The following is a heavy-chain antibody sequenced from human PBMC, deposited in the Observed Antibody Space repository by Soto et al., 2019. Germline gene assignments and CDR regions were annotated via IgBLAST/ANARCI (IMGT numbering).Heavy chain of an antibody. CDR3: AREPGDSGDYARGYFDN. J-gene: IGHJ4*02. V-gene: IGHV4-31*03. CDR1: GGSVLSGGYY. Sequence: QVQLQESGPGLVKPAQTLSLTCNVSGGSVLSGGYYWSWIRQRPGKGLQWIGSIHYSGTTYYDPSLKSRLTLSVDTSNNHFSLKLTALTAADTAVYYCAREPGDSGDYARGYFDNWGQGVPVTVSS. D-gene: IGHD4-17*01. CDR2: IHYSGTT.